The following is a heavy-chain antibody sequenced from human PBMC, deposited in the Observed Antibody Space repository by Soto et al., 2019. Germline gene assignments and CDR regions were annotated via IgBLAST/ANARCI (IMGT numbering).Heavy chain of an antibody. CDR2: IYPGDSDT. CDR3: ARTSSTSSNYYYYMDV. Sequence: GESLKISCKGSGYSFTSYWIGWVRQMPGKGLEWMGIIYPGDSDTRYSPSFQGQVTISADKSISTAYLQWSSLKASDTAMYYCARTSSTSSNYYYYMDVWGKGTTVTVSS. J-gene: IGHJ6*03. CDR1: GYSFTSYW. V-gene: IGHV5-51*01. D-gene: IGHD2-2*01.